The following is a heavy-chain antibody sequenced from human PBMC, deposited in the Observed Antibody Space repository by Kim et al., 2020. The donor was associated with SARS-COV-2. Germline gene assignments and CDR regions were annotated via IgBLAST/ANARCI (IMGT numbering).Heavy chain of an antibody. CDR3: AALYDSSGYYYRYFQH. J-gene: IGHJ1*01. Sequence: SVKVSCKASGFTFTSSAMQWVRQARGQRLEWIGWIVVGSGNTNYAQKFQERVTITRDMSTSTAYMELSSLRSEDTAVYYCAALYDSSGYYYRYFQHWGQGTLVTVSS. V-gene: IGHV1-58*02. CDR2: IVVGSGNT. CDR1: GFTFTSSA. D-gene: IGHD3-22*01.